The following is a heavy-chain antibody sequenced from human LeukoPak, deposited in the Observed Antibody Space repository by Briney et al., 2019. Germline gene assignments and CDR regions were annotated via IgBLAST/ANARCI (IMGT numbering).Heavy chain of an antibody. Sequence: GGSLRLSCAASGFTFSNYGMHWVRQAPGKGLEWVALIWYDGSNKYYTDSVKGRLTISRDNSKNTLYLQMNSLRAEDTAVYYCGKGSSSGWRLGRNDYWGQGTLVTVSS. V-gene: IGHV3-33*06. J-gene: IGHJ4*02. CDR3: GKGSSSGWRLGRNDY. CDR1: GFTFSNYG. CDR2: IWYDGSNK. D-gene: IGHD6-19*01.